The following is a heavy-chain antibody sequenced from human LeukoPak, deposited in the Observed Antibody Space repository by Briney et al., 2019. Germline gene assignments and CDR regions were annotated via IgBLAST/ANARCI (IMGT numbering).Heavy chain of an antibody. J-gene: IGHJ5*02. V-gene: IGHV1-8*01. CDR1: GYTFTSYD. CDR2: MNPNSGNT. D-gene: IGHD6-19*01. Sequence: ASVKVSCKASGYTFTSYDINWVRQATGQGLEWMGWMNPNSGNTGYAQKFQGRVTITADKSTSTAYMELSSLRSEDTAVYYCARAVAVAGTFWFDPWGQGTLVTVSS. CDR3: ARAVAVAGTFWFDP.